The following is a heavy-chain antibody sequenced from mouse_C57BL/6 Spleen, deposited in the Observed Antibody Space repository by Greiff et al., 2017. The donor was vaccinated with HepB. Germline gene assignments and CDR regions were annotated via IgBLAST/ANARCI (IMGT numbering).Heavy chain of an antibody. CDR3: TTSGTRAMDY. J-gene: IGHJ4*01. CDR1: GFNIKDDY. V-gene: IGHV14-4*01. Sequence: VQLQQSGAELVRPGASVKLSCTASGFNIKDDYMHWVKQRPEQGLEWIGWIDPENGDTEYASKFQGKATITADTSSNTAYLQLSSLTSEDTAVYYCTTSGTRAMDYWGQVTSVTVSS. CDR2: IDPENGDT. D-gene: IGHD4-1*01.